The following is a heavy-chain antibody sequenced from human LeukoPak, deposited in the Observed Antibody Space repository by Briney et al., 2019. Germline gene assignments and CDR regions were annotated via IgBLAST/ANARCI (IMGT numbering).Heavy chain of an antibody. J-gene: IGHJ4*02. CDR2: IYTSVST. CDR1: GGSFSGYY. CDR3: ARMYYSDSSGYYSLYKYYFDY. D-gene: IGHD3-22*01. V-gene: IGHV4-59*10. Sequence: SETLSLTCAVYGGSFSGYYWNWIRQPAGKGLEWIGRIYTSVSTKYNPSLKSRVTISVDTSKNQFSLKLSSVTAADTAVFYCARMYYSDSSGYYSLYKYYFDYWGQGTLVTVSS.